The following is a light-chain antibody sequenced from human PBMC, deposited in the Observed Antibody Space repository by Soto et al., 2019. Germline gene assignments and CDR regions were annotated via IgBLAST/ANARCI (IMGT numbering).Light chain of an antibody. Sequence: EMVMTQSPATLSVSPGERATLSCRASQSVSNNLAWHRQKPGQAPRLLIYGASTRATGIPARFSGSGSGTEFTLTISSLQSEDFAVYYCQQYNNWPRTFGQGTKVEIK. J-gene: IGKJ1*01. CDR3: QQYNNWPRT. V-gene: IGKV3-15*01. CDR2: GAS. CDR1: QSVSNN.